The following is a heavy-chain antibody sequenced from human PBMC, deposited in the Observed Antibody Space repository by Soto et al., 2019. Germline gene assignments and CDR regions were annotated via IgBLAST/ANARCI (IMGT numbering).Heavy chain of an antibody. V-gene: IGHV1-8*01. CDR2: INPNNGNT. Sequence: ASVKVSCKASGYSFTTYDINWVRQATGQGLEWMGWINPNNGNTGYAQKFQGRVTLTRTTSISTAYMELSSLRSDDTAVYYCARTSSGTREGSDPWGQGTLVTVSS. CDR1: GYSFTTYD. CDR3: ARTSSGTREGSDP. J-gene: IGHJ5*02. D-gene: IGHD1-7*01.